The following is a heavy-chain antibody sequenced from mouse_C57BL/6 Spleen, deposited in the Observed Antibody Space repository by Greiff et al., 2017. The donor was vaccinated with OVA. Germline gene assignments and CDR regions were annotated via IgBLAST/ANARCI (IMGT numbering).Heavy chain of an antibody. CDR1: GYTFTDYY. J-gene: IGHJ2*01. D-gene: IGHD2-12*01. Sequence: QVQLKQSGAELVRPGASVKLSCKASGYTFTDYYINWVKQRPGQGLEWIARIYPGSGNTYYNEKFKGKATLTAEKSSSTAYMQLSSLTSEDSAVYFCARYDGAYFDYWGQGTTLTVSS. CDR2: IYPGSGNT. CDR3: ARYDGAYFDY. V-gene: IGHV1-76*01.